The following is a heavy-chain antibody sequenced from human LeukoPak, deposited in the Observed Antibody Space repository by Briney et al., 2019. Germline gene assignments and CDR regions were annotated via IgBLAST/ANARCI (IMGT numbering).Heavy chain of an antibody. Sequence: SETLSLTCAVYGGSFSGYYWSWIRQPPGKGLEWIGEIYHSGSTNYNPSLKSRVTISVDTSKNQFSLKLSSVTAADTAVYYCARGRVARSPFFDYWGQGTLVTVSS. CDR1: GGSFSGYY. CDR3: ARGRVARSPFFDY. V-gene: IGHV4-34*01. D-gene: IGHD2-15*01. J-gene: IGHJ4*02. CDR2: IYHSGST.